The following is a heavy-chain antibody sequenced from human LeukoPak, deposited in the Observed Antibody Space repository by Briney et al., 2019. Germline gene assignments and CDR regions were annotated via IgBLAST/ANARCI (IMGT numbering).Heavy chain of an antibody. V-gene: IGHV3-23*01. CDR1: GFILENHA. Sequence: PGGSLRLSCVASGFILENHAMSWIRQAPGKGLEWVSGTSSNGEVKYYADSVKGRFTVSRDNSKDTLYLQMDSLGVEDMAMYYCARDFNWNEPYYFDYWGPGTLVTVSS. J-gene: IGHJ4*02. CDR3: ARDFNWNEPYYFDY. D-gene: IGHD1-1*01. CDR2: TSSNGEVK.